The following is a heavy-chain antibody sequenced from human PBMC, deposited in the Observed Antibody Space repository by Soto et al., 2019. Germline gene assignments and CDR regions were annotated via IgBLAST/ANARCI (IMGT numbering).Heavy chain of an antibody. CDR1: GFTFSSYS. V-gene: IGHV3-23*01. CDR2: ISFSDGGT. J-gene: IGHJ2*01. D-gene: IGHD2-15*01. CDR3: VKDDRILGRRYFDL. Sequence: PGGSLRLSCAASGFTFSSYSMTWVRQAPGKGLEWVSSISFSDGGTYYAESVKGRLTISRDNSKNTLFLQMNSLRVEDTAVYYCVKDDRILGRRYFDLWGRGTLVAVSS.